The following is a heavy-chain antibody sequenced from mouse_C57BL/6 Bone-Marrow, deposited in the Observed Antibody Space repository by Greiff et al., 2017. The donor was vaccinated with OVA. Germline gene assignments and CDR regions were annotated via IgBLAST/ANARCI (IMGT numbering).Heavy chain of an antibody. D-gene: IGHD2-1*01. V-gene: IGHV5-12*01. Sequence: EVMLVESGGGLVQPGGSLTLSCAASGFTFSDYYMYWVRQTPEHRLEWVAYISNGGGSTYYPDTVKGRFTISRDNAKNTLYLQMSRLKSEDTAMYYCARLLWYTDGYFDVWGTGTTVTVSS. CDR1: GFTFSDYY. J-gene: IGHJ1*03. CDR2: ISNGGGST. CDR3: ARLLWYTDGYFDV.